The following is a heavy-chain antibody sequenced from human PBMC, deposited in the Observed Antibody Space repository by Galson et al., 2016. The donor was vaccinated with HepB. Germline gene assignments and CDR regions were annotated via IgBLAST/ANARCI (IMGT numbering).Heavy chain of an antibody. CDR2: IIPIFGAA. CDR1: GGTFSNYG. V-gene: IGHV1-69*13. J-gene: IGHJ3*02. D-gene: IGHD6-19*01. CDR3: ARDRSSGWFDSSDI. Sequence: SVKVSCKASGGTFSNYGISWLRQAPGQGLEWMGGIIPIFGAANYEQKFQGRVTISADEATNTVYMELSSLTSEDTAVYYCARDRSSGWFDSSDIWGQGTKVTVSS.